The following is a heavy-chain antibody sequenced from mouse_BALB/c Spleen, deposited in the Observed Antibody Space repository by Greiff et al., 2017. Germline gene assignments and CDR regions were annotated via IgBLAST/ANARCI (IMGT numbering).Heavy chain of an antibody. J-gene: IGHJ1*01. Sequence: EVHLVESGGGLVKPGGSLKLSCAASGFTFSSYAMSWVRQTPEKRLEWVASISSGGSTYYPDSVKGRFTISSDNARNILYLQMSSLRSEDTAMYYCARGITAAYFEVWGAGTTVTVSS. V-gene: IGHV5-6-5*01. CDR3: ARGITAAYFEV. CDR2: ISSGGST. CDR1: GFTFSSYA. D-gene: IGHD2-4*01.